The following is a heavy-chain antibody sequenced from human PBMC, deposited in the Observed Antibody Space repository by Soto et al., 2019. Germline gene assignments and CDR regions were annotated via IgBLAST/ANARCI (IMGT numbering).Heavy chain of an antibody. CDR1: GFTFSSYG. V-gene: IGHV3-33*01. D-gene: IGHD2-15*01. J-gene: IGHJ6*02. CDR2: IWYDGSNK. Sequence: QVQLVESGGGVVQPGRSLRLSCAASGFTFSSYGMHWVRQAPGKGLEWVAVIWYDGSNKYYADSVKGRFTISRDNSKNTLYLQMNSLRAEDTAVYYCARDLVVVVANPTPIYYYYYGMDVWGQGTTVTVSS. CDR3: ARDLVVVVANPTPIYYYYYGMDV.